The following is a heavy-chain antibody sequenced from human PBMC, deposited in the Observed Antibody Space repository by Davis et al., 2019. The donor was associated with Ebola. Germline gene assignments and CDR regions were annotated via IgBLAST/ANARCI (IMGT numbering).Heavy chain of an antibody. V-gene: IGHV1-46*01. D-gene: IGHD6-19*01. CDR3: ARVSSGWNYFDY. J-gene: IGHJ4*02. Sequence: AASVKVSCKASGYTFTSYAMNWVRQAPGQGLEWMGLIDPSGSSTGYAQKFQGRVTMTRDTSTSRVYMELSSLRSEDTAVYYCARVSSGWNYFDYWGQGTLVTVSS. CDR2: IDPSGSST. CDR1: GYTFTSYA.